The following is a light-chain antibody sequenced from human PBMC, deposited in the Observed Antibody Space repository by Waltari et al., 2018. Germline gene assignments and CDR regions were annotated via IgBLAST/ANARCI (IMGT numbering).Light chain of an antibody. J-gene: IGKJ3*01. CDR3: MQALEFPFT. CDR1: HSLLDREDGNTY. CDR2: EVS. V-gene: IGKV2-40*01. Sequence: DIVMTQTPLSLPVTLGEPASISCRSSHSLLDREDGNTYLEWYLQKPGQSPQRLIYEVSNRASGVPDRFSGSGSDTDFTLKISRVEAEDVGVYYCMQALEFPFTFGPGTKLDIK.